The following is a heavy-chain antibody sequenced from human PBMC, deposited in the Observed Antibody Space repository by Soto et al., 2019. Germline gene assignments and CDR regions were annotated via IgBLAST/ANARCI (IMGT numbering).Heavy chain of an antibody. CDR2: ISRSGRGSA. CDR1: GFTAYSYV. V-gene: IGHV3-23*01. Sequence: PGWSLRLSSAASGFTAYSYVMTWVRQAPGEGLEWVSSISRSGRGSAYYADSVKGRFTISRDNSENTLFLQMNNLRDEDTALYYCARGRYLDSSDYWVANLPFDHWGLGTLVTVSS. J-gene: IGHJ4*02. CDR3: ARGRYLDSSDYWVANLPFDH. D-gene: IGHD3-22*01.